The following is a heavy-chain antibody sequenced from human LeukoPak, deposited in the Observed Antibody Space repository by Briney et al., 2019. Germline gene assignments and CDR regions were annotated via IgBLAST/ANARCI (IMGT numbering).Heavy chain of an antibody. D-gene: IGHD6-19*01. V-gene: IGHV3-23*01. Sequence: GGSLRLSCAASGFTINTFTMNWVRQAPGKGLEWVSTIRGAEGGTYYADSVKGRFTISRDNFENTLYLQMNYLREEDTALYYCAKAFSSGWSPFDYWGQGALVTVSS. CDR1: GFTINTFT. CDR3: AKAFSSGWSPFDY. J-gene: IGHJ4*02. CDR2: IRGAEGGT.